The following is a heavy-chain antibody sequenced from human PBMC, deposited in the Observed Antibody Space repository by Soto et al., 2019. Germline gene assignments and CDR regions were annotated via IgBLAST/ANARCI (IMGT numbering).Heavy chain of an antibody. CDR2: ISAYNGNT. Sequence: GASVKVSCKASGYTFASYAISWMRQAPGQGLEWMGWISAYNGNTNYAQKLQGRVTMTTDTSTSTAYMELSSLRSEDTAVYYCARRGYSSSWYYYYYYGMDVWGQGTTVTVSS. J-gene: IGHJ6*02. D-gene: IGHD6-13*01. CDR1: GYTFASYA. CDR3: ARRGYSSSWYYYYYYGMDV. V-gene: IGHV1-18*01.